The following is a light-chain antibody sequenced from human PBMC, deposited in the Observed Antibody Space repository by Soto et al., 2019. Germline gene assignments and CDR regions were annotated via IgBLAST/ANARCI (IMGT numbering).Light chain of an antibody. CDR1: QSVGSN. CDR3: QQYNNWPPWT. V-gene: IGKV3-15*01. J-gene: IGKJ1*01. Sequence: EMVMTQSPATLSVSPGEGATLSCRASQSVGSNLAWYQHKPGQAPRLLIYGASNRATGVPARFSGSGSGTEFTLTISSLQSEDFAVYYCQQYNNWPPWTFGQGTKVEVK. CDR2: GAS.